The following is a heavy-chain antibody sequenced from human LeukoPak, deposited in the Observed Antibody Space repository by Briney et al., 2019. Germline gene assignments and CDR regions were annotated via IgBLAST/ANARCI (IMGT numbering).Heavy chain of an antibody. J-gene: IGHJ4*02. CDR2: ISSTGRT. V-gene: IGHV4-61*02. CDR1: GGSISSDHYF. CDR3: ARGGLVGATKQAFDY. D-gene: IGHD1-26*01. Sequence: SQTLSLTCTVSGGSISSDHYFWSWIRQPAGKGLEWIGRISSTGRTNYNPSLKSRVTISVDTSKNQFSLKLSSVTAADTAVYYCARGGLVGATKQAFDYWGQGTLVTVSS.